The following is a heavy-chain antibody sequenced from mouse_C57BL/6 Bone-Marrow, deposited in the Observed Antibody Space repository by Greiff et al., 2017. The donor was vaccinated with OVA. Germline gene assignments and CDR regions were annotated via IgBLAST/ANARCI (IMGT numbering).Heavy chain of an antibody. V-gene: IGHV6-6*01. Sequence: EVNLVESGGGLVQPGGSMKLSCAASGFTFSDAWMDWVRQSPEQGLEWVAELRNKANNPATYYAESVKGRFTISRAASKSSVYLQMNSLRAEDTGIYYRTPLTGDFDYWGQGTTLTVSS. D-gene: IGHD4-1*01. CDR3: TPLTGDFDY. CDR1: GFTFSDAW. CDR2: LRNKANNPAT. J-gene: IGHJ2*01.